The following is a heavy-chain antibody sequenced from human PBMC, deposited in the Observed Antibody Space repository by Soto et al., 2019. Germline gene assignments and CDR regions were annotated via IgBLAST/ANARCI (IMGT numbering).Heavy chain of an antibody. CDR2: FDPEDGET. J-gene: IGHJ4*02. CDR3: ATVHDSGSEFFVAALGY. D-gene: IGHD4-17*01. CDR1: GYTLTELS. Sequence: ASVKVSCKVSGYTLTELSMHWVRQAPGKGLEWMGGFDPEDGETIYAQKFQGRVTMTEDTSTDTAYMELSSLRSEDTAVYYCATVHDSGSEFFVAALGYWVQGKLVIVSS. V-gene: IGHV1-24*01.